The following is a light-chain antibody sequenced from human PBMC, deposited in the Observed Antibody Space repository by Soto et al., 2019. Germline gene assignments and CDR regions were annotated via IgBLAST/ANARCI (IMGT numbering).Light chain of an antibody. CDR2: GIS. CDR3: QQGSDWPPTYT. V-gene: IGKV3-11*01. CDR1: QSVSNS. J-gene: IGKJ2*01. Sequence: EMVLTRSPATLSLSPGERVTLSCRASQSVSNSLVWYQQKAGQAPRLLLYGISYRATGVPARFSGSGSGTDFTLSISSLEPEDFAIYYCQQGSDWPPTYTFGQGTKLEIK.